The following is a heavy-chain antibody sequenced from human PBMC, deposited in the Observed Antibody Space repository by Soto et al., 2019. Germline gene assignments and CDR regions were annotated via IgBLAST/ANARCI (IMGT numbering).Heavy chain of an antibody. CDR1: GDTFSSYA. V-gene: IGHV1-69*01. J-gene: IGHJ6*02. CDR2: IIPIFGTT. D-gene: IGHD1-1*01. Sequence: QVQLVQSGAEVKKPGSAVNVSCKASGDTFSSYAINWVRQAPGQGLAWMGGIIPIFGTTDYAQKFQGRLTITADESTTTAYMELSSLRSEDTAVYYCARSSLEPPYSYSYGMDVWGQGTTVTVSS. CDR3: ARSSLEPPYSYSYGMDV.